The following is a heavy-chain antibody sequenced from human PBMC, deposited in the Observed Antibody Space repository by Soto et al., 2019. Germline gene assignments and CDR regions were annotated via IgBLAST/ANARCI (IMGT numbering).Heavy chain of an antibody. CDR2: LKPAGSEK. CDR1: GFTFSSYW. V-gene: IGHV3-7*04. J-gene: IGHJ3*02. D-gene: IGHD3-22*01. Sequence: GGSLRLSCAASGFTFSSYWMSWVRQAPGKGLEWVSYLKPAGSEKWYFDSVKGRFTIFRDNAKNLLFLQMNSLRAEDTAVYFCARGDYYDTSGPFSDAFDIWGQGTMVTVS. CDR3: ARGDYYDTSGPFSDAFDI.